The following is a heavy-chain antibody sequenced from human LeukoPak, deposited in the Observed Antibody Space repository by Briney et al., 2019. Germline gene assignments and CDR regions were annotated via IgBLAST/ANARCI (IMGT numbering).Heavy chain of an antibody. CDR2: ISYDGSNK. CDR1: GFTFSTYN. D-gene: IGHD6-19*01. Sequence: GGSLRLSCVASGFTFSTYNMHWVRQAPGKGLEWVAVISYDGSNKYYADSVKGRFTISRDNSKNTLYLQMNGLRAEDTAVYYCANLAGSGWLHAFDIWGQGTMVTVSS. V-gene: IGHV3-30-3*01. CDR3: ANLAGSGWLHAFDI. J-gene: IGHJ3*02.